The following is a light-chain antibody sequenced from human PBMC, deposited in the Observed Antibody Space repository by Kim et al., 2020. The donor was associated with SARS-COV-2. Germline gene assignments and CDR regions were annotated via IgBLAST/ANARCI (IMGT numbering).Light chain of an antibody. CDR1: SLRSFF. CDR2: GEN. V-gene: IGLV3-19*01. CDR3: SSRDNSGNRWL. J-gene: IGLJ3*02. Sequence: ALGQTVRIKCQGDSLRSFFASWYQQKPGQAPLLVMYGENTRPSGIPDRFSASSSGNTASFTITGAQAEDEADYYCSSRDNSGNRWLFGGGTQLTVL.